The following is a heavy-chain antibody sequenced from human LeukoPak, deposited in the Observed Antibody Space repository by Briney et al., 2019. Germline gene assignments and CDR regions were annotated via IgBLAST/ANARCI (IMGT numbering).Heavy chain of an antibody. Sequence: PSETLSLTCTVSGGSIGSYYWNWIRQPPGKGLEWIGYVSYSGSTNYNPSLKSRVTMSVDKSKNQFSLKLSSVTAADTAVYFCARATSGYYFDFWDQGTQVTVSS. D-gene: IGHD3-22*01. CDR2: VSYSGST. CDR3: ARATSGYYFDF. V-gene: IGHV4-59*01. J-gene: IGHJ4*02. CDR1: GGSIGSYY.